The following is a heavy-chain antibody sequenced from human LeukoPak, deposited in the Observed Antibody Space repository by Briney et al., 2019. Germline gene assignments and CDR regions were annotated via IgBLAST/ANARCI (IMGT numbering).Heavy chain of an antibody. V-gene: IGHV3-23*01. Sequence: GGSLRLSCAASGFTFGSYAMSWVRQAPGKGLEWVSAISGSGGSTYYADSVKGRSTDSRDNPNTPLYSQMNGLRAEDTAVYYCPKSTYGSPEGYWGQGTLVTVSS. CDR2: ISGSGGST. J-gene: IGHJ4*02. CDR1: GFTFGSYA. D-gene: IGHD3-10*01. CDR3: PKSTYGSPEGY.